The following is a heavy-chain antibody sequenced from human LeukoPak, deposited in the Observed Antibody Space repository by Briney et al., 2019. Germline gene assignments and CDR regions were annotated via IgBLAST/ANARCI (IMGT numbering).Heavy chain of an antibody. V-gene: IGHV1-46*01. CDR3: ARDRIAAARLDY. J-gene: IGHJ4*02. CDR2: INPSGGST. CDR1: GYTFTSYY. Sequence: GASVKVSCKASGYTFTSYYMHWVRQAPGQGLEWMGIINPSGGSTSYAQKFQGRVTMTRDTSTSTVYMELRSLRSDDTAVYYCARDRIAAARLDYWGQGTLVTVSS. D-gene: IGHD6-13*01.